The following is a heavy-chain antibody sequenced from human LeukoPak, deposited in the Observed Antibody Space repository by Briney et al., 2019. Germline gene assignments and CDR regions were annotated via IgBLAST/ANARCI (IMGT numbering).Heavy chain of an antibody. CDR3: AKLSVEATKYAAFDF. J-gene: IGHJ3*01. Sequence: GGSLRLSCAASGFTVSSNYMSWVRQAPGKGLEWVSVIYSGGSTYYADSVKGRFTVSRDNSKNTLFLQMSNLRAEDTAIYFCAKLSVEATKYAAFDFWGQGTMATVSS. V-gene: IGHV3-53*01. CDR1: GFTVSSNY. CDR2: IYSGGST. D-gene: IGHD5-12*01.